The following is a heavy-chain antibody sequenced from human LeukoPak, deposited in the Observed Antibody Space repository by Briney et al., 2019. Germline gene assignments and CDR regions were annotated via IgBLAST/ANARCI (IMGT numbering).Heavy chain of an antibody. CDR2: ISGSGGSA. D-gene: IGHD3-3*01. V-gene: IGHV3-23*01. J-gene: IGHJ4*02. Sequence: GGSLRPSCVATGFIFSNYAMSWVRQAPGKGLEWVSAISGSGGSAYYADSVKGRFTISRDNPKNSFYLQMNSLRAEDTAVYYCAKDDDDFWSGYYPFDYWGQGTLVTVSS. CDR3: AKDDDDFWSGYYPFDY. CDR1: GFIFSNYA.